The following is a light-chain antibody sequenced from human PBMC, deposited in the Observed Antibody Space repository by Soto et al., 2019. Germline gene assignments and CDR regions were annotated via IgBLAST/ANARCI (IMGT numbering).Light chain of an antibody. CDR1: ESIRAY. V-gene: IGKV1-39*01. Sequence: DIQMTQSPSSLSASVGGRVTITCRASESIRAYLNWYQQKPGKAPNLLIYTASALYTGVPSRFSGSGSGTDFTLTISSLQPEDFATYYCQQSYSTPHFGPGTKVDIK. CDR2: TAS. CDR3: QQSYSTPH. J-gene: IGKJ3*01.